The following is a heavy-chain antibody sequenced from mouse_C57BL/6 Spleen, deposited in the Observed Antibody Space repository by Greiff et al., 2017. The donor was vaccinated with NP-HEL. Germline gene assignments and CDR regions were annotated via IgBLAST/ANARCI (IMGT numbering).Heavy chain of an antibody. CDR1: GYTFTDYN. J-gene: IGHJ2*01. Sequence: VQLQQSGPELVKPGASVKMSCKASGYTFTDYNMHWVKQSHGKSLEWIGYINPNNGGTSYNQKFKGKATLTVNKSSSTAYMELRSLTSEDSAVYYCARGDWALYYFDYWGQGTTLTVSS. CDR2: INPNNGGT. D-gene: IGHD4-1*01. CDR3: ARGDWALYYFDY. V-gene: IGHV1-22*01.